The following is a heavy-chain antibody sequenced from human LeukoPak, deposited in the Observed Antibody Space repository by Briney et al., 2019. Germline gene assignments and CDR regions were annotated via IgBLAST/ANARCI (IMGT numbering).Heavy chain of an antibody. D-gene: IGHD6-13*01. J-gene: IGHJ4*02. CDR1: GFTFSSYA. CDR2: ISGSGGST. CDR3: AKDPEGIAAAAPGDY. V-gene: IGHV3-23*01. Sequence: GGSLRLSCAASGFTFSSYAMSWVRQAPGKGLEWVSAISGSGGSTYYADTVKGRFTISRDNSKNTLYLQMNSLRAEDTAVYYCAKDPEGIAAAAPGDYWGQGTLVTVSS.